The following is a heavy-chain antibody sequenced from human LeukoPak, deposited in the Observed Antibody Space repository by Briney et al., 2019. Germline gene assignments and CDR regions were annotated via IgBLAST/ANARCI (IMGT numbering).Heavy chain of an antibody. Sequence: PSETLSLTCAVSGGSYSGHYWGWIRQSPGKGLEWIGEIHHSGSTSYNPSVKRRATISGDTSKNRFSLRLTSVTAADTAVYYCARGVLSIYNYDIWGQGSLVTVSS. J-gene: IGHJ3*02. V-gene: IGHV4-34*01. D-gene: IGHD3-10*01. CDR1: GGSYSGHY. CDR3: ARGVLSIYNYDI. CDR2: IHHSGST.